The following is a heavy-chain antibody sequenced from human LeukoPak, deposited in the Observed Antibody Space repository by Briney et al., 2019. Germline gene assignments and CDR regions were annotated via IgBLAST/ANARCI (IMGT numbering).Heavy chain of an antibody. D-gene: IGHD3-22*01. CDR3: AKKGHYDSSRFDP. J-gene: IGHJ5*02. V-gene: IGHV3-7*03. CDR2: INQDGSEK. CDR1: GFTFDDYW. Sequence: GGSLRLSCGASGFTFDDYWMSWVRQAPGQGLEWVANINQDGSEKYYLDSVKGRFTISRDNAKNSLYLQMNSLRAEDTALYYCAKKGHYDSSRFDPWGQGTLVTVSS.